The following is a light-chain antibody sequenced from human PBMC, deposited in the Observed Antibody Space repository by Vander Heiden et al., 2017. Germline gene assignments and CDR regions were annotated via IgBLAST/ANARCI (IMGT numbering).Light chain of an antibody. J-gene: IGKJ1*01. CDR3: QQYSSYSRT. CDR1: QSISSW. Sequence: DIQLTQSPSTLSASVGDRVTITCRASQSISSWLAWYQQKPGKAPKLLIYKASSLESGVPSRFSGSGSGTEFTLTISSLQPDDVATYYCQQYSSYSRTFGQGTKVEIK. CDR2: KAS. V-gene: IGKV1-5*03.